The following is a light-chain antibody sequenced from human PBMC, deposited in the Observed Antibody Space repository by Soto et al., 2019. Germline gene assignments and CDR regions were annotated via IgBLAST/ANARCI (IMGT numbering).Light chain of an antibody. Sequence: QSALTQPASVSGSPGQSITISCTGTSSDVGGYNYVSWYQQHPGKAPKLMIYEVSNRPSGVSNRFSGSKSGNTASLIISGLQADDEAEYYCSSYRSSSTPYVFGTGTKVTVL. CDR1: SSDVGGYNY. J-gene: IGLJ1*01. V-gene: IGLV2-14*01. CDR2: EVS. CDR3: SSYRSSSTPYV.